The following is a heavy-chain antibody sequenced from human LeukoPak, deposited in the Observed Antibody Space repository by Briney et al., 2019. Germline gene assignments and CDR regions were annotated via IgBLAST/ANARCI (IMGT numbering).Heavy chain of an antibody. V-gene: IGHV3-9*01. CDR2: ISWSSGSI. Sequence: PGRSLRLSCAASGFTFDDYAMHWVRQAPGKGLEWVSGISWSSGSIGYADSVKGRFTISRDNAKNSLYLQMNSLRAEDTALYYCAKDSIGDPANWGGYFDYWGQGTLVTVSS. D-gene: IGHD7-27*01. J-gene: IGHJ4*02. CDR1: GFTFDDYA. CDR3: AKDSIGDPANWGGYFDY.